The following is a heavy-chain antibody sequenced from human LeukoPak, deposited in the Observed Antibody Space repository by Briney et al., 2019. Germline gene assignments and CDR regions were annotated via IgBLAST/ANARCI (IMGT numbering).Heavy chain of an antibody. Sequence: PGGSLRLSCAASGFTVSTNYMIWVRQAPGKGLEWVSVLYSGGNTYYADSVKGRFTISRDNSKNTLYLQMNSLRAEDTAVYYCARGRGSNYLDYWGQGTLVTVSS. D-gene: IGHD1-26*01. J-gene: IGHJ4*02. CDR2: LYSGGNT. V-gene: IGHV3-53*01. CDR3: ARGRGSNYLDY. CDR1: GFTVSTNY.